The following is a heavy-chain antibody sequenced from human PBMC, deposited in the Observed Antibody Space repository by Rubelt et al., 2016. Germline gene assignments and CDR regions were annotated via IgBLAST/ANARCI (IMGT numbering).Heavy chain of an antibody. Sequence: QVQLQQWGAGLLKPSETLSLTCAVYGGSFSGYYWSWIRQPPGKGLEWIGEINHRGSTYYNPSLKSRVTISVDTSKNQFSLKLSSVTAADTAVYYCARHSHKCSSTSCGLNWFDPWGQGTLVTVSS. D-gene: IGHD2-2*01. CDR1: GGSFSGYY. J-gene: IGHJ5*02. CDR3: ARHSHKCSSTSCGLNWFDP. CDR2: INHRGST. V-gene: IGHV4-34*01.